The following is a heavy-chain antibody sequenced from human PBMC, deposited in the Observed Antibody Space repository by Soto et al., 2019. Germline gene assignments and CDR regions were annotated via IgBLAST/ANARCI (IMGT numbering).Heavy chain of an antibody. Sequence: QVQLQESGPGLVKPSQTLSLTCTVSGGSISSGGYYGSWIRQHPGKGLEWIGYIYYSGSTYYNPSLKSRVTISVDTSKNQFSLKLSSVTAADTAVYYCALSDTAMVTFDYWGQGTLVTVSS. CDR1: GGSISSGGYY. J-gene: IGHJ4*02. CDR3: ALSDTAMVTFDY. V-gene: IGHV4-31*03. CDR2: IYYSGST. D-gene: IGHD5-18*01.